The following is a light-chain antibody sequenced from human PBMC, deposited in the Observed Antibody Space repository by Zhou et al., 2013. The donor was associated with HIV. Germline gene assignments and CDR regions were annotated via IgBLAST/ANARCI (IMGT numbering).Light chain of an antibody. CDR1: QSVLYSSNNKNY. V-gene: IGKV4-1*01. CDR2: WAS. Sequence: DIVMTQSPDSLAVSLGERATINCKSSQSVLYSSNNKNYLAWYQQKLGQPPKLLIYWASTRESGVPDRFSGSGSGTDFTLTISSLQAEDVAVYYCQQYYSTVRTFGQGTKVEIK. CDR3: QQYYSTVRT. J-gene: IGKJ1*01.